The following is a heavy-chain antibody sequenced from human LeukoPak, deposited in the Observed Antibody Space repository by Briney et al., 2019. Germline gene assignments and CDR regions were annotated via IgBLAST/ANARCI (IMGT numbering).Heavy chain of an antibody. CDR3: TTAPPSIVVVPAARGI. CDR2: IKSKTDGGTT. CDR1: GFTFSNAW. J-gene: IGHJ3*02. Sequence: GGSLRLSCARSGFTFSNAWMSWVRQAPGKGLEWVGRIKSKTDGGTTDYAAPVKGRFTISRDDSKNTLYLQMNSLKTEDTAVYYCTTAPPSIVVVPAARGIWGQGTMVTVSS. V-gene: IGHV3-15*01. D-gene: IGHD2-2*01.